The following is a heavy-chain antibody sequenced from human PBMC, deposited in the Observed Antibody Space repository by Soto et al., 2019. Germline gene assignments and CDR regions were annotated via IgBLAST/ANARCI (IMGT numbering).Heavy chain of an antibody. D-gene: IGHD5-12*01. CDR2: MNPNSGNT. J-gene: IGHJ3*02. CDR1: GYTFTSYD. Sequence: QVQLVQSGAEVKKPGASVKVSCKASGYTFTSYDINWVRQATGQGLEWMGWMNPNSGNTGYAQKFQGRVTMTRNTSISTAYMELSSLRSEDTAVYYCARVQRRLRGYSGYERNAFDIWGQGTMVTVSS. CDR3: ARVQRRLRGYSGYERNAFDI. V-gene: IGHV1-8*01.